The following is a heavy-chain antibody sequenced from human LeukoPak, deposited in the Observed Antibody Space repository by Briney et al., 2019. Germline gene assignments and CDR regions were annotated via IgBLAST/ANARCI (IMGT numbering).Heavy chain of an antibody. Sequence: GGSLRLSCSASGFTFSSYAMHWVRQAPGKGLEYVSAISSNGGSTYYADSVKGRFTISRDNSKNTLYLQMSSLRAEDTAVYYCVKDVFGYYDILTGYPPVDYWGQGTLVTVPS. V-gene: IGHV3-64D*06. J-gene: IGHJ4*02. D-gene: IGHD3-9*01. CDR1: GFTFSSYA. CDR3: VKDVFGYYDILTGYPPVDY. CDR2: ISSNGGST.